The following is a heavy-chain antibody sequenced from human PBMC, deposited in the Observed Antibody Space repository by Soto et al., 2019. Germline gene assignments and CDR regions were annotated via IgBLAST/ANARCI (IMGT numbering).Heavy chain of an antibody. CDR2: ISSSSSTI. V-gene: IGHV3-48*02. Sequence: QAGGSLRLSCAASGFTFSSYSMNWVRQAPGKGLEWVSYISSSSSTIYYADSVKGRFTISRDNAKNSLYLQMNSLRDEDTAVYYCAREEYCSGGSCYHYNWFDPWGQGTLVTVSS. J-gene: IGHJ5*02. CDR3: AREEYCSGGSCYHYNWFDP. D-gene: IGHD2-15*01. CDR1: GFTFSSYS.